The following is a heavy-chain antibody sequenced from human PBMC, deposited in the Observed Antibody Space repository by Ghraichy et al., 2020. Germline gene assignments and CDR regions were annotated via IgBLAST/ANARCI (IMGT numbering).Heavy chain of an antibody. CDR2: MYHTGSA. Sequence: SETLSLTCTVSGGSISSGGYSWSWIRQHPGKGLEWIGYMYHTGSAYYNPSLKNRVTISVDTSENQISLKLRSVTAADTAVYYCAGSSLYGFYGIDVWGQGTPVTVSS. J-gene: IGHJ6*02. CDR1: GGSISSGGYS. V-gene: IGHV4-31*03. CDR3: AGSSLYGFYGIDV. D-gene: IGHD6-13*01.